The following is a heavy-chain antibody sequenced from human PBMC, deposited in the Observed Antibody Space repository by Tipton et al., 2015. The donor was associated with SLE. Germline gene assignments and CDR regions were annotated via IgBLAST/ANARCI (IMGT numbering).Heavy chain of an antibody. CDR2: IYYSGST. Sequence: TLSLTCTVSGGSISSYYWSWIRQPPGKGLEWIGYIYYSGSTYYNPSLKSRVTISVDPSKNQFSLKLSSVTAADTAVYYCARGGYYSFFDYWGQGTLVTVSS. D-gene: IGHD3-22*01. J-gene: IGHJ4*02. V-gene: IGHV4-30-4*08. CDR3: ARGGYYSFFDY. CDR1: GGSISSYY.